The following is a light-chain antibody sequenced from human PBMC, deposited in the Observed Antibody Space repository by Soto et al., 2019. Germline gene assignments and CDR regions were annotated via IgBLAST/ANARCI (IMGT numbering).Light chain of an antibody. CDR3: QQYNNWPTWT. J-gene: IGKJ1*01. V-gene: IGKV3-15*01. CDR2: GAS. CDR1: QSVSSN. Sequence: EIVMTQSPATLSVSPGERATLSCRASQSVSSNLAWYQQIPGQAPRLLIYGASTRATGIPARFSGSGSGTDFTLTISSLQSEDFAVYYCQQYNNWPTWTFGQGTKVEIK.